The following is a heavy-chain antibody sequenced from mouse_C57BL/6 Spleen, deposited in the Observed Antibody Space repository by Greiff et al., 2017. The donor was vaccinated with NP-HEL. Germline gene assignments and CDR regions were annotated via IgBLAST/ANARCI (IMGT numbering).Heavy chain of an antibody. CDR3: TSNYYGSLFAY. CDR2: IDPENGDT. V-gene: IGHV14-4*01. D-gene: IGHD1-1*01. Sequence: VQLQQSGAELVRPGASVKLSCTASGFNIKDDYMHWVKQRPEQGLEWIGWIDPENGDTEYASKFQGKATITADTSSNTAYLQLSSLTSEDTAGYYCTSNYYGSLFAYWGQGTLVTVSA. CDR1: GFNIKDDY. J-gene: IGHJ3*01.